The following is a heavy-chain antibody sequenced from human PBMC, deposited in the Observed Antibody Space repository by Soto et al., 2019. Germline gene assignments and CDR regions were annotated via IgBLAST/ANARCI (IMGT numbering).Heavy chain of an antibody. J-gene: IGHJ4*02. CDR3: AREDSSSWTPFDY. Sequence: SETLSLTCAVYGGSFSGYYWSWIRQPPGKGLEWIGEINHSGSTNYNPSLKSRVTISVDTSKNQFSLKLGSVTAADTAVYYCAREDSSSWTPFDYWGQGTRVTVSS. CDR1: GGSFSGYY. V-gene: IGHV4-34*01. CDR2: INHSGST. D-gene: IGHD6-13*01.